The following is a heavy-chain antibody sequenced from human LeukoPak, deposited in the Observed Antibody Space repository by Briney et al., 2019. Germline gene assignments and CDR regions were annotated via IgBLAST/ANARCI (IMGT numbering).Heavy chain of an antibody. J-gene: IGHJ4*02. CDR1: GFTFSSYG. CDR2: ISYDGSNK. CDR3: AKDLDY. Sequence: GRSLRLSCAASGFTFSSYGMHWVRQAPGKGLEWVVVISYDGSNKYYADSVKGRFTISGDNSKNTLYLQMNSLRAEDTAVYYCAKDLDYWGQGTLVTVSS. V-gene: IGHV3-30*18.